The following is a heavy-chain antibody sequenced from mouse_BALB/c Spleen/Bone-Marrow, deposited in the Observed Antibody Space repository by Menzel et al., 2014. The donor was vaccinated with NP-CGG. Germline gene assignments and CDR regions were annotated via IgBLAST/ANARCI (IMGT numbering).Heavy chain of an antibody. CDR1: GLNIKDYY. CDR3: NEGSSYDYTVYAMDY. D-gene: IGHD2-4*01. CDR2: IDPENGDT. V-gene: IGHV14-4*02. Sequence: VQLQQSWAELVRSGAPDKLSCTASGLNIKDYYMHWAKQRPEQGLEWIGWIDPENGDTEYAPQFQGKATMTADTSSNTACLQVSNLTSEDTAVYYCNEGSSYDYTVYAMDYWGQGTSVTVSS. J-gene: IGHJ4*01.